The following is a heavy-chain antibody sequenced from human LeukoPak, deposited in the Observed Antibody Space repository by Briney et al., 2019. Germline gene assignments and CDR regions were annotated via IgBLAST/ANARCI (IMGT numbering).Heavy chain of an antibody. Sequence: GGSLRLSCAASGFTVSSNYMSWVRQAPGKGLEWVSVIYSGGSTYYADSVKGRFTISRDNAKNSLYLQMNSLRAEDTAVYYCARGVGIKAFDIWGQGTMVTVSS. CDR1: GFTVSSNY. J-gene: IGHJ3*02. D-gene: IGHD1-26*01. V-gene: IGHV3-66*01. CDR3: ARGVGIKAFDI. CDR2: IYSGGST.